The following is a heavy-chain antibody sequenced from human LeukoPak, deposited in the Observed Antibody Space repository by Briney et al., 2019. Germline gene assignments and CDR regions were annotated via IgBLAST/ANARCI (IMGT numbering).Heavy chain of an antibody. D-gene: IGHD6-13*01. J-gene: IGHJ3*02. CDR3: ARHTAAAGPDAFDI. CDR1: GGSISSYY. CDR2: IYTSGST. Sequence: SETLSLTCTVSGGSISSYYWSWIRQPPGKGLEWIGRIYTSGSTNYNPSLKSRVTMSVDTSKNQFSLKLSSVTAADTAVYYCARHTAAAGPDAFDIWGQGTMVTVSS. V-gene: IGHV4-4*07.